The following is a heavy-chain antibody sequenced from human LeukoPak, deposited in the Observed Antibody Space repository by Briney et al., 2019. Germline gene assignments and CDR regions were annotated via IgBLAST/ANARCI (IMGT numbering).Heavy chain of an antibody. V-gene: IGHV3-48*01. CDR3: ARGVARREYSSSSQQHSDY. CDR1: GFTFSSYS. Sequence: QPGGSLRLSCAASGFTFSSYSMNWVRQAPGKGLEWVSYISSSSSTIYYADSVKGRFTISRDNAKNSLYLQMNSLRAEDTAVYYCARGVARREYSSSSQQHSDYWGQGTLVTVSS. J-gene: IGHJ4*02. D-gene: IGHD6-6*01. CDR2: ISSSSSTI.